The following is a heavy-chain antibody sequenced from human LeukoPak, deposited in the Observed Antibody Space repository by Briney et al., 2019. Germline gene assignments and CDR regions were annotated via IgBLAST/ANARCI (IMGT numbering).Heavy chain of an antibody. V-gene: IGHV5-10-1*01. J-gene: IGHJ5*02. CDR1: GYSFTSYW. D-gene: IGHD2-2*01. CDR2: IDPSDSYT. Sequence: GESLKISCKGSGYSFTSYWISWVRQMPGKGLEWMGRIDPSDSYTNYSPSFQGHVTISADKSISTAYLQWSSLKASDTAMYYCARLHCSSTSCYEDWFDPWGQGTLVTVFS. CDR3: ARLHCSSTSCYEDWFDP.